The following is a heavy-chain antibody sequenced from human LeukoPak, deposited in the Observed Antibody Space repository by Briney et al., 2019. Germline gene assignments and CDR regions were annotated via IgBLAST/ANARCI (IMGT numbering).Heavy chain of an antibody. D-gene: IGHD2-2*01. CDR1: GGSFSGYY. J-gene: IGHJ4*02. CDR3: ARQEVYCSSTSCYARGYSYGTFFDY. CDR2: INHSGST. Sequence: SETLSLTCAVYGGSFSGYYWSWIRQPPGKGLEWIGEINHSGSTNYNPSLKSRVTISVDTSKNQFSLKLSSVTAADTAVYYCARQEVYCSSTSCYARGYSYGTFFDYWGQGTLVTVSS. V-gene: IGHV4-34*01.